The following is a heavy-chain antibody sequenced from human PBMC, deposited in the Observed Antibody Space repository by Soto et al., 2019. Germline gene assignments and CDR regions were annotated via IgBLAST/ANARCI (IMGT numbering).Heavy chain of an antibody. V-gene: IGHV1-2*04. CDR2: INPNSGGT. D-gene: IGHD4-4*01. CDR1: GYTFTGYY. CDR3: ARDGRRITTDYYYYYGMDV. Sequence: XSVTVSCEASGYTFTGYYMHWVRQAPVQGLEWMGWINPNSGGTNYSQKFQGWVTMTRDTSISTAYMELSRLRSDDTAVYYCARDGRRITTDYYYYYGMDVWGQGTTVTVSS. J-gene: IGHJ6*02.